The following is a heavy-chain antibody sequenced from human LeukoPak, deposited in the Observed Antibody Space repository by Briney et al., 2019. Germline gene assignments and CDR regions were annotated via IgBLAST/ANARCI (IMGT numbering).Heavy chain of an antibody. D-gene: IGHD5-18*01. CDR3: AKPHVDTAMVTPSPFDY. V-gene: IGHV3-23*01. CDR2: IGVSDGNT. Sequence: GGSLRLSCAASRFTFNTYAMSWVRQAPGRGLEWVSTIGVSDGNTYYADSVKGRLTISRDNSKNTLYLQMNSLRAEDTAVYYCAKPHVDTAMVTPSPFDYWGQGTLVTVSS. CDR1: RFTFNTYA. J-gene: IGHJ4*02.